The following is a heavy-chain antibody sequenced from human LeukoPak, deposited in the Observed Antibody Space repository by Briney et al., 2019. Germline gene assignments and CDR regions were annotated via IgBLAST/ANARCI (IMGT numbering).Heavy chain of an antibody. Sequence: SETLSLTCTVSGGSISSYYWSWIRQPPGKGLERIWYIYYSGSTNYNPSLKSRVTISVDTSKNQFSLKLSSVTAADTAVYYCARERYCSSTSCPVAFDIWGQGTMVTVSS. CDR1: GGSISSYY. V-gene: IGHV4-59*01. CDR2: IYYSGST. J-gene: IGHJ3*02. D-gene: IGHD2-2*01. CDR3: ARERYCSSTSCPVAFDI.